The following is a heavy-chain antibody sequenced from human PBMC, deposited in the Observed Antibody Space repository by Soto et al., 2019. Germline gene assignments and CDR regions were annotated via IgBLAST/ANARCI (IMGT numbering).Heavy chain of an antibody. V-gene: IGHV1-18*01. J-gene: IGHJ6*02. CDR3: AKNGQPPYYYYGLDV. D-gene: IGHD2-8*01. CDR1: GYPFPTYG. CDR2: ISGYNGDT. Sequence: GASVKVSCKASGYPFPTYGISWVRQAPGQGLEWMGWISGYNGDTNYAQKFQGRVTMTIDTSTGTVYMEVRSLTSDDTAVYYCAKNGQPPYYYYGLDVWGQGTKVTVSS.